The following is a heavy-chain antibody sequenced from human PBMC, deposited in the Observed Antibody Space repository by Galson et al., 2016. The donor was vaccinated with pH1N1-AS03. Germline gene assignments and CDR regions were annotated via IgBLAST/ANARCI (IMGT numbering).Heavy chain of an antibody. CDR1: GFTFDAYA. V-gene: IGHV3-9*01. CDR3: AKSPGYCSAGSCSDQGYFDY. J-gene: IGHJ4*02. D-gene: IGHD2-15*01. CDR2: IDWNSGTI. Sequence: SLRLSCAGSGFTFDAYAMHWVRQAPGKGLEWVSGIDWNSGTIGYTDSVKGRFTISRDNAKNSLYLQMNSLRAEDTALYYCAKSPGYCSAGSCSDQGYFDYWGQGTLVTVSS.